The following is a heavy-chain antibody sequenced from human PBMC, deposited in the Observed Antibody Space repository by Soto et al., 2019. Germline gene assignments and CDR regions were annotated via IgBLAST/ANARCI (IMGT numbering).Heavy chain of an antibody. J-gene: IGHJ4*02. CDR2: IYYSGST. Sequence: SETLSLTCTVSGGSISSYYWSWIRQPPGKGLEWIGYIYYSGSTNYNPSLRSRVTISVDTSKKQFSLKLTSVTAADTAVYYCARGGAETFDYWGQGPLVTVPS. CDR3: ARGGAETFDY. D-gene: IGHD1-26*01. V-gene: IGHV4-59*01. CDR1: GGSISSYY.